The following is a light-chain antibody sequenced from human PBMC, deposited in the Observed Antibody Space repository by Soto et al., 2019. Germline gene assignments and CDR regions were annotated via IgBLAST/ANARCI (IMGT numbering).Light chain of an antibody. V-gene: IGKV3-20*01. CDR2: GAF. Sequence: EVVWTRCPATQSLYPGERATLSCRASQSVSSSYLAWYQQKPGQAPRLLIYGAFSRATGIPDRFSGSGSGTDFTLTISRLDPEDFAVYFCQQYRNSQLTFGGGTKVDIK. CDR3: QQYRNSQLT. J-gene: IGKJ4*01. CDR1: QSVSSSY.